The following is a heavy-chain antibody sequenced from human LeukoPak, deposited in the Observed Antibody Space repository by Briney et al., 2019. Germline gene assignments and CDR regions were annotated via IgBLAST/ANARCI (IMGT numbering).Heavy chain of an antibody. CDR2: IYPGDSHT. J-gene: IGHJ5*02. Sequence: GESLKISCKASGYSFINYWIGWVRQMPGKGLEWMGIIYPGDSHTTYSPSFQGQVTISADKSIDTAYLQWSSLKASDTAMYYCASRTGQGFDPWGQGTLVTVSS. CDR3: ASRTGQGFDP. V-gene: IGHV5-51*01. CDR1: GYSFINYW. D-gene: IGHD1-1*01.